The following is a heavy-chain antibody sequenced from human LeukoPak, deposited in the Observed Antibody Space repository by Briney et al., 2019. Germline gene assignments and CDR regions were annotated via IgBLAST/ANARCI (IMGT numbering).Heavy chain of an antibody. D-gene: IGHD2-15*01. V-gene: IGHV5-51*01. CDR2: IYFGDSDT. Sequence: GESLKISCKASIYTFTNHWIGWVRQMPGKGLEWMGIIYFGDSDTRYSSSFQGQVSISADTSNNTVYLQWTSLKASDTAIYYCARREASANFDYWGQGTLVTVSS. CDR3: ARREASANFDY. CDR1: IYTFTNHW. J-gene: IGHJ4*02.